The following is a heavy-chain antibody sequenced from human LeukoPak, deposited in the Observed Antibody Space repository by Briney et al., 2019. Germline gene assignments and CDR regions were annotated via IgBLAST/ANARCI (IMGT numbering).Heavy chain of an antibody. D-gene: IGHD2-2*02. CDR1: GDSLSNYY. Sequence: PSETLSLTCNLSGDSLSNYYWSWIRQPPGKGLEWIGYIYYSGSTNYNPSLKSRVTISVETSKSQFSLKLSSVTAADTAVYYCARGYCSSTSCYTNWFDPWGQGTLVTVSS. CDR3: ARGYCSSTSCYTNWFDP. J-gene: IGHJ5*02. V-gene: IGHV4-59*01. CDR2: IYYSGST.